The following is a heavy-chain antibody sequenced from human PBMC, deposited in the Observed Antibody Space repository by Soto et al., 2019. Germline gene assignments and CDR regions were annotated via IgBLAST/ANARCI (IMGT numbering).Heavy chain of an antibody. D-gene: IGHD2-21*02. V-gene: IGHV3-30-3*01. Sequence: GGSLRLSCAASGFTFSSYAMHWVRQAPGKGLEWVAVISYDGSNKYYADSVKGRFTISRDNSKNTLYLQMNSLRAEDTAVYYCAIDPQLTTIWGQRTLVTVSS. CDR1: GFTFSSYA. CDR2: ISYDGSNK. CDR3: AIDPQLTTI. J-gene: IGHJ4*02.